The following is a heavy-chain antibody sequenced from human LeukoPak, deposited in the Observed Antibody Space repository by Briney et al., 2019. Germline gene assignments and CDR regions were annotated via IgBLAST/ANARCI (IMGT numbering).Heavy chain of an antibody. CDR1: GGSINTVGDY. CDR2: IYSSGST. D-gene: IGHD2-2*01. J-gene: IGHJ6*02. CDR3: ARGGGAIVVVPAAPPNV. V-gene: IGHV4-31*03. Sequence: PSETLSLTCTVSGGSINTVGDYWSWIGQHPGKGLEWSGYIYSSGSTYYNPSLESRLTISLDTSKNQFSLKLRSVTAADTAVYYCARGGGAIVVVPAAPPNVWGQGTTVTVSS.